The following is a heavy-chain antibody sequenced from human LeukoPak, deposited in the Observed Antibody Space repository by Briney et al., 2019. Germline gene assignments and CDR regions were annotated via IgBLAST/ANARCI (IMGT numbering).Heavy chain of an antibody. CDR2: IIPMFGTP. V-gene: IGHV1-69*06. Sequence: ASVKVSCKASGSTFSSYAISWVRQAPGQGLEYMGGIIPMFGTPDYAQKFQGRVTITADKATTTVYMELSSLTSEDTALYWCSEFVVRGADREDVFDIWGQGTMVTVSS. CDR3: SEFVVRGADREDVFDI. D-gene: IGHD2-21*01. J-gene: IGHJ3*02. CDR1: GSTFSSYA.